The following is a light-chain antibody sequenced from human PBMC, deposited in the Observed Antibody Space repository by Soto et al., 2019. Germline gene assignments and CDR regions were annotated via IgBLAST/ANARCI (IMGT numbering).Light chain of an antibody. CDR2: GAS. CDR3: QQYGRSPFT. J-gene: IGKJ3*01. Sequence: EIVMTQSPGTLSLSPGETATLSCRASQSVSSNYVAWFHQKPGQAHRLLIYGASSRATGVPDRFSASGSGTGFTLTISSLEPEDFAVYYCQQYGRSPFTCGPGTKVDIK. CDR1: QSVSSNY. V-gene: IGKV3-20*01.